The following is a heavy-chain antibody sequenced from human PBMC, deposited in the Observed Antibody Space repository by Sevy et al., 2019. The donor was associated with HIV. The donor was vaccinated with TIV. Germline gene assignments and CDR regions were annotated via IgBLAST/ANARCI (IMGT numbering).Heavy chain of an antibody. V-gene: IGHV1-18*04. CDR3: AKDRGYCSVGNCYSDS. CDR2: ISAYNGNT. J-gene: IGHJ4*02. D-gene: IGHD2-15*01. CDR1: GYTFTNYG. Sequence: ASVKVSCKASGYTFTNYGISWVRQAPGQGLEWMGWISAYNGNTNYAQSLQGRVTMTTETSTNTAYMELRSLRSDDTAVYFCAKDRGYCSVGNCYSDSWGQGTLVTVSS.